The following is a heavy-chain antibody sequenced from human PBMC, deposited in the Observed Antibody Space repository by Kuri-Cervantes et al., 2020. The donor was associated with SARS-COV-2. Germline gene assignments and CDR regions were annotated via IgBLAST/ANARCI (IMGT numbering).Heavy chain of an antibody. D-gene: IGHD2-8*02. CDR3: ARDCSTGLCTSFDY. Sequence: GGSLRLSCVASGFTFSNFGMHWVRQAPGKGLEWVAYIRYDGSETYYADSVKGRFSISRDNSKNSLYVQMDSLTPEDMAMYYCARDCSTGLCTSFDYWGQGTLVTVSS. CDR2: IRYDGSET. J-gene: IGHJ4*02. CDR1: GFTFSNFG. V-gene: IGHV3-30*02.